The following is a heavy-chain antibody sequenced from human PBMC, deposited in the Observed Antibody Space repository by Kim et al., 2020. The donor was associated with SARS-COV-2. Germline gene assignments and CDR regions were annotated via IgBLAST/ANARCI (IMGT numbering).Heavy chain of an antibody. D-gene: IGHD2-15*01. CDR3: ARDDIVVVVAGTNAFDI. V-gene: IGHV3-11*06. Sequence: VTGRFTIARDNAKNSLYLQMNSLRAEDTAVYYCARDDIVVVVAGTNAFDIWGQGTMVTVSS. J-gene: IGHJ3*02.